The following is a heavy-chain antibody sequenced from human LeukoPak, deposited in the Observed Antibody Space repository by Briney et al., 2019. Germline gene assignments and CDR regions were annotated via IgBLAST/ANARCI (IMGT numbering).Heavy chain of an antibody. CDR3: AREGSSFDSSGFFRGY. V-gene: IGHV3-21*01. D-gene: IGHD3-22*01. J-gene: IGHJ4*02. Sequence: GGSLRLSCEASGFTFSTYTMNWVRQAPGKGLEWVSFISPSSSSIYYADSVKGRFTVSRDNAKNSLYLQMNSLRAEDTAVYYCAREGSSFDSSGFFRGYWGQGTLVTVSS. CDR1: GFTFSTYT. CDR2: ISPSSSSI.